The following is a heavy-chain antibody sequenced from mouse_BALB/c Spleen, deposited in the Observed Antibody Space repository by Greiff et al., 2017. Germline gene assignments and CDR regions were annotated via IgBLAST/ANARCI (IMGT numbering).Heavy chain of an antibody. V-gene: IGHV5-9*03. CDR1: GFTFSSYT. CDR3: ARLGGNYGFAY. J-gene: IGHJ3*01. Sequence: DVMLVESGGGLVKPGGSLKLSCAASGFTFSSYTMSWVRQTPEKRLEWVATISSGGGNTYYPDSVKGRFTISRDNAKNNLYLQMSSLRSEDTALYYCARLGGNYGFAYWGQGTLVTVSA. CDR2: ISSGGGNT. D-gene: IGHD2-1*01.